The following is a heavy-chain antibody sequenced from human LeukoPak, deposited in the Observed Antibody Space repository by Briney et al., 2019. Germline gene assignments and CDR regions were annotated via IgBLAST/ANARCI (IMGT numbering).Heavy chain of an antibody. Sequence: SETLSLTCTVSGGSISWYYWNWIGQPAGKRLEWIGRIYASGSTNYNPSLKSRVTMSVDTSKNQFSLKLSSVTAADTAVYYCAREYGSGSEFDPWGQGTLVTVSS. CDR1: GGSISWYY. D-gene: IGHD3-10*01. CDR3: AREYGSGSEFDP. V-gene: IGHV4-4*07. CDR2: IYASGST. J-gene: IGHJ5*02.